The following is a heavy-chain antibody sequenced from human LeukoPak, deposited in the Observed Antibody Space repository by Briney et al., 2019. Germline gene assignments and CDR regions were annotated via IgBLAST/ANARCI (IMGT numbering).Heavy chain of an antibody. V-gene: IGHV3-48*03. CDR3: AKDSSYGSGSYYSLDY. Sequence: PGGSLRLSCAASGFTFSSYEMNWVRQAPGKGLEWVSYISSSGSTIYYADSVKGRFTISRDNSKNTLYLQMNSLRAEDTAVYYCAKDSSYGSGSYYSLDYWGQGTLVTVSS. D-gene: IGHD3-10*01. CDR2: ISSSGSTI. J-gene: IGHJ4*02. CDR1: GFTFSSYE.